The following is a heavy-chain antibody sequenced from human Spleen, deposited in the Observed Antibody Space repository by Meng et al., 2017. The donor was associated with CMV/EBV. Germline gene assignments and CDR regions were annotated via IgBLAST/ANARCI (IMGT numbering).Heavy chain of an antibody. V-gene: IGHV3-30*02. CDR3: AREIMTHYFDY. J-gene: IGHJ4*02. Sequence: GESLKISCEASGFTFGDYGMHWVRQAPGKGLEWVAFIRYDGDQIFYPDSLKGRFSISRDNSKNTLYLQVNSLKLEDSAVYYCAREIMTHYFDYWGQGTLVTVSS. CDR1: GFTFGDYG. D-gene: IGHD2-8*01. CDR2: IRYDGDQI.